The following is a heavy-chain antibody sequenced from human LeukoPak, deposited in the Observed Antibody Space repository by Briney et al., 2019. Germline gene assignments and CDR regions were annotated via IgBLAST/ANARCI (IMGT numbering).Heavy chain of an antibody. V-gene: IGHV3-23*01. D-gene: IGHD4-17*01. Sequence: PGGSLRLSCAASGFTFSRSSMSWVRQAPGKGLEWVSAITDSGGGTYYADSVKGRFTISRDNSKNTLYLQMNSLRAEDTAVYYCAGTDDYGDFIFDYWGQGTLVTVSS. CDR3: AGTDDYGDFIFDY. J-gene: IGHJ4*02. CDR1: GFTFSRSS. CDR2: ITDSGGGT.